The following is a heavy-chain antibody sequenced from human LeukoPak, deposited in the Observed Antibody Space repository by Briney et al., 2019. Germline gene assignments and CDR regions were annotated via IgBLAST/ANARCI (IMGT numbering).Heavy chain of an antibody. J-gene: IGHJ4*02. Sequence: GGSLRLSCAASGFTFSDYYMSWIRQAPGKGLEWVSYISSGGSDTYYADSVKGRFTISRDNAKKSLYLQMNSLRAEDSAMYYCTRLGRGSIPVAGTGYWGQGTLVTVSS. CDR2: ISSGGSDT. V-gene: IGHV3-11*04. CDR1: GFTFSDYY. D-gene: IGHD6-19*01. CDR3: TRLGRGSIPVAGTGY.